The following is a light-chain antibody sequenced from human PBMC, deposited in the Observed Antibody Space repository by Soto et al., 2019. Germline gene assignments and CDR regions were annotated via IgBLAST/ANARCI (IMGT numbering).Light chain of an antibody. V-gene: IGLV2-11*01. J-gene: IGLJ2*01. CDR3: CSYAATYTFVV. CDR2: DVT. Sequence: QSALTQPRSVSGSPGQSVTISCTGTSSDVGGYNYVSWYQQHPGKVPKLMIYDVTERPSGVPDRFSASKSGNTASLTISGLQADDEADYYCCSYAATYTFVVFGGGTKVTVL. CDR1: SSDVGGYNY.